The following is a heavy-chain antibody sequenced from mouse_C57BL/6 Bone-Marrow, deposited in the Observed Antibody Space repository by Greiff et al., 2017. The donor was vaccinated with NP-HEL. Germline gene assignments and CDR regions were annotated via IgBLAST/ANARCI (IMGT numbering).Heavy chain of an antibody. CDR1: GYSFTGYY. Sequence: EVQLQQSGPELVKPGASVKISCKASGYSFTGYYMNWVKQSPEKSLEWIGEINPSTGGTTYNQKFKAKATLTVDKSSSTAYMQLKSLTSEDSAVYDCARRGDGYFPYFDYWGQGTTLTVSS. J-gene: IGHJ2*01. V-gene: IGHV1-42*01. CDR3: ARRGDGYFPYFDY. D-gene: IGHD2-3*01. CDR2: INPSTGGT.